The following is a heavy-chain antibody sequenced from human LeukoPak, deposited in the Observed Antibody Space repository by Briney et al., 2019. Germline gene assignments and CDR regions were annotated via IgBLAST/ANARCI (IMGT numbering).Heavy chain of an antibody. CDR1: GFTFSDYY. V-gene: IGHV3-11*01. J-gene: IGHJ4*02. Sequence: GGSLRLSCAASGFTFSDYYMSWIRQALGKGLEWVSYISSSGSTIYYADSVKGRFTISRDNAKNSLYLQMNSLRAEDTAVYYCARVDEDYGGNSVVDYWGQGTLVTVSS. CDR2: ISSSGSTI. CDR3: ARVDEDYGGNSVVDY. D-gene: IGHD4-23*01.